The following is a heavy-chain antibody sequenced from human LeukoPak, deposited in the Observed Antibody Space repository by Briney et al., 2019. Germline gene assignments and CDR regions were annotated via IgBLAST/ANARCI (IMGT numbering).Heavy chain of an antibody. V-gene: IGHV1-8*01. CDR2: MSPRTGNT. CDR3: ARGWITGAISEYYLEN. J-gene: IGHJ4*02. Sequence: ASVKVSCKASGYTFTSYDINWVRQATGQGLEWMGWMSPRTGNTGYAQKFQGRITMTRDSSISTAYMELSSLTSEDTAVYYCARGWITGAISEYYLENWGQGALVTVSS. CDR1: GYTFTSYD. D-gene: IGHD4-23*01.